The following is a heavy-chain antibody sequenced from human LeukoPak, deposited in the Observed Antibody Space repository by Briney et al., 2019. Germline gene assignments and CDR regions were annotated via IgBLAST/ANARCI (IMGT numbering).Heavy chain of an antibody. Sequence: GGSLRLSCEASGFTFTTYSMTWVRQAPGKGLEWVSIISSGSSAIFSADALKGRFTISRDDAKNLLYLDMNSLRAEDTAVYYCARGRAGRGYSYVIYYYYYMDVWGKGTTVTVSS. CDR3: ARGRAGRGYSYVIYYYYYMDV. J-gene: IGHJ6*03. D-gene: IGHD5-18*01. CDR1: GFTFTTYS. V-gene: IGHV3-21*01. CDR2: ISSGSSAI.